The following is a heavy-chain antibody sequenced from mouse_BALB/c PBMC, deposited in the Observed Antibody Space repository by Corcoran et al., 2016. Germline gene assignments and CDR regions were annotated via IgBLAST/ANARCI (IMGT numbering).Heavy chain of an antibody. CDR2: IDPANGNT. CDR1: GFNIKDTY. V-gene: IGHV14-3*02. D-gene: IGHD2-14*01. CDR3: ARVGVRRGYAMDY. Sequence: EVQLQQSGAELVKPGASVKLSCTASGFNIKDTYMHWVKQRPEQGLEGIGRIDPANGNTKYDPKFQGKATITADTSSNTAYLQLSSLTSEDTAVYYCARVGVRRGYAMDYWGQGTSVTVSS. J-gene: IGHJ4*01.